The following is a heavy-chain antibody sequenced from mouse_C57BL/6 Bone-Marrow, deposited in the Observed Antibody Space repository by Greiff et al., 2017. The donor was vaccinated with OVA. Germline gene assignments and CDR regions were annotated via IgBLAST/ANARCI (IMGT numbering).Heavy chain of an antibody. CDR2: IYPRSGNT. D-gene: IGHD2-5*01. Sequence: QVQLQQSGAELARPGASVKLSCKASGYTFTSYGISWVKQRTGQGLEWIGEIYPRSGNTYYNEKFKGKATLTADKSSSTAYMELRSLTSEDSAVYFCAKSPYSTWYFDVWGTGTTVTVSS. J-gene: IGHJ1*03. CDR3: AKSPYSTWYFDV. CDR1: GYTFTSYG. V-gene: IGHV1-81*01.